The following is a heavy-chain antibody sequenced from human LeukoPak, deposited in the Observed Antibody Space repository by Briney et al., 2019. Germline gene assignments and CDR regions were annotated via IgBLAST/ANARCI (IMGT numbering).Heavy chain of an antibody. CDR1: GVSISSGGYH. D-gene: IGHD6-13*01. CDR2: LYYSGST. Sequence: AQPLSLPCTVSGVSISSGGYHWRWIRQHPGRGLEWIVYLYYSGSTYYNPSLKSRATISADTSKNHFSLTLSSVTAADTAVYYCARARSAAGNFDYWGQGTLVTVSS. J-gene: IGHJ4*02. CDR3: ARARSAAGNFDY. V-gene: IGHV4-31*03.